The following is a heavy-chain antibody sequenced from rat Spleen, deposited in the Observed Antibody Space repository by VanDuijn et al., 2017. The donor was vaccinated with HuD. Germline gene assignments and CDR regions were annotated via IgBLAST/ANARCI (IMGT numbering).Heavy chain of an antibody. V-gene: IGHV4-2*01. CDR1: GFTFSDYD. CDR3: ARHGVNWESYYFDY. CDR2: INKDSSII. J-gene: IGHJ2*01. D-gene: IGHD5-1*01. Sequence: EVQLVESGGGLVQPGRSLKLSCAASGFTFSDYDMAWVRQAPGKGLEWIGEINKDSSIIKFSPSLKDQFTISRDNARDTLYLQKSKLGSEDTAIYYCARHGVNWESYYFDYWGQGVMVTVSS.